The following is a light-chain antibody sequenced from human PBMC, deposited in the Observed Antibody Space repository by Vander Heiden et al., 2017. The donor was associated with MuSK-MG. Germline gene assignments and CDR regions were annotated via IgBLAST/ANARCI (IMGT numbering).Light chain of an antibody. CDR1: QSVSRY. J-gene: IGKJ5*01. Sequence: EIVLTQSPANLSLSPGERATLSCRASQSVSRYLAWYQQKPGQAPRLLIYDASDRATGIPARFRGSGSGTDFTLTISSLEPEDFAVYYCQQRRSWRQVFGQGTRLEIK. V-gene: IGKV3-11*01. CDR2: DAS. CDR3: QQRRSWRQV.